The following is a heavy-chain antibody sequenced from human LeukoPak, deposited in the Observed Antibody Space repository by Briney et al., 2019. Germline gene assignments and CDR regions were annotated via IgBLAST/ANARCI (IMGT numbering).Heavy chain of an antibody. J-gene: IGHJ6*03. CDR1: GASLSSRSDH. D-gene: IGHD1-1*01. Sequence: SETLSLTCSVSGASLSSRSDHWGWIRQPPGNGLEWIGTLYSSGNPDYNPSLRSRVTTSIDTSTNQFSLHLRSVTATDTAVYYCARRFVGFETIRADNFAFGGKGPRVPVS. V-gene: IGHV4-39*01. CDR2: LYSSGNP. CDR3: ARRFVGFETIRADNFAF.